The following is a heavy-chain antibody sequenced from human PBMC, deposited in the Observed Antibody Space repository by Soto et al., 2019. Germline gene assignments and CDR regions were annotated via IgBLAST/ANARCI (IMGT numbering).Heavy chain of an antibody. V-gene: IGHV1-8*01. D-gene: IGHD2-2*03. CDR2: MNPHSGNT. CDR3: ARGPDGSSYSGMAG. J-gene: IGHJ6*02. Sequence: QVQLVQSGAEVKKPGASVKVSCKASGYTFTSYDINWVRQATGQGLEWMGWMNPHSGNTGYAQKLQGRVTMTRNTSRSTSYTELSSLRSEDAALYYCARGPDGSSYSGMAGWGQGTTVTVPS. CDR1: GYTFTSYD.